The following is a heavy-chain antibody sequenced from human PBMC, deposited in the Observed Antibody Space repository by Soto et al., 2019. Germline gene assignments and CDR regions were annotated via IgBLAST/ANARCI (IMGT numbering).Heavy chain of an antibody. CDR1: GGSFNGYY. D-gene: IGHD6-13*01. Sequence: PSETLSLTCAVSGGSFNGYYWNWIRQPPGRGLEWIGEINHTGGANYNPSLKSRLTISMDTSKNHFYLRLTSVTAADTAVYYCARGSRGSTNDYWGQGTLVTVSS. V-gene: IGHV4-34*01. CDR3: ARGSRGSTNDY. J-gene: IGHJ4*02. CDR2: INHTGGA.